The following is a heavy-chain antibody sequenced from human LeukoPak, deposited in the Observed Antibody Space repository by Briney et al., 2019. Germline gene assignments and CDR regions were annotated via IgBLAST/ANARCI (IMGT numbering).Heavy chain of an antibody. V-gene: IGHV4-34*01. J-gene: IGHJ4*02. CDR2: INHSGST. CDR3: ARVEYSENYLRD. CDR1: GGSISSYY. Sequence: SETLSLTCTVSGGSISSYYWSWIRQPPGKGLEWIGEINHSGSTNYNPSLKSRVTISVDTSKNQFSLKLSSVTAADTAVYYCARVEYSENYLRDWGQGTLVTVSS. D-gene: IGHD1-26*01.